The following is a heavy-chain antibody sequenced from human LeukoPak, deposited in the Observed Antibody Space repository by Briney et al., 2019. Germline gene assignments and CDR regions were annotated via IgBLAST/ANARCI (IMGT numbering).Heavy chain of an antibody. Sequence: PSETLSLTCAVSGGSISSGGYSWSWIRQPPGKGLEWIGYIYHSGSTHYNPSLKSRVTISVDRSKNQFSLKLSSVTAADTAVYYCARGVRGYSYDPYYFDYWGQGTLVTVSS. CDR2: IYHSGST. D-gene: IGHD5-18*01. V-gene: IGHV4-30-2*01. J-gene: IGHJ4*02. CDR3: ARGVRGYSYDPYYFDY. CDR1: GGSISSGGYS.